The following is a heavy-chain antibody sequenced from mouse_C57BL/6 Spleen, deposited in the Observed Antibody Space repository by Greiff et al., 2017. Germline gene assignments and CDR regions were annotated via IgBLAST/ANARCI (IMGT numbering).Heavy chain of an antibody. D-gene: IGHD2-3*01. J-gene: IGHJ3*01. Sequence: QVQLQQSGPELVKPGASVKISCKASGYAFSSSWMNWVKQRPGKGLEWIGRIYPGDGDTNYNGKFKGKATLTADKSSSTAYMQLSSLTSEDSAVFFWARGDEGYYEAWFAYWGQGTLVTVSA. V-gene: IGHV1-82*01. CDR3: ARGDEGYYEAWFAY. CDR1: GYAFSSSW. CDR2: IYPGDGDT.